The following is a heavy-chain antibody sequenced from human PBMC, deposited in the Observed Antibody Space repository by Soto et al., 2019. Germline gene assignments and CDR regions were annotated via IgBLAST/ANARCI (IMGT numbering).Heavy chain of an antibody. V-gene: IGHV3-30-3*01. CDR3: ARDNGGVAVAGAFDY. Sequence: QVQLVESGGGVVQPGRSLRLSCAASGFTFSSYAMHWVRQAPGKGLERVAVISYAGSNKYYADSVKGRFTISRDNSKNTLYLQMNRLRAEDTAVYYCARDNGGVAVAGAFDYWGQGTMVTVSS. CDR1: GFTFSSYA. CDR2: ISYAGSNK. D-gene: IGHD6-19*01. J-gene: IGHJ4*02.